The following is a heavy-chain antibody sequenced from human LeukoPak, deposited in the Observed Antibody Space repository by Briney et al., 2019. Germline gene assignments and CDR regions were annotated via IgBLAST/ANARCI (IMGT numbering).Heavy chain of an antibody. Sequence: PGGSLRLSCAASGFSFSNYGMHWVRQAPGKGLEWVAVIWYDGSNKYYADSVKGRFTISRDNSKNTLYVQMSSLRAEDTAVYYCARGYCSGGSCSRIVDPWGRGTLVTVSS. CDR3: ARGYCSGGSCSRIVDP. CDR2: IWYDGSNK. J-gene: IGHJ5*02. CDR1: GFSFSNYG. V-gene: IGHV3-33*01. D-gene: IGHD2-15*01.